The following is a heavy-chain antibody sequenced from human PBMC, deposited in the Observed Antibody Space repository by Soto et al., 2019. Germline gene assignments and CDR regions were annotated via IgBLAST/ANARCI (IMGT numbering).Heavy chain of an antibody. J-gene: IGHJ4*02. CDR3: GAHAGATYGPLDY. CDR1: IGSITSTNW. D-gene: IGHD4-17*01. CDR2: IYHTGST. V-gene: IGHV4-4*02. Sequence: SETLSLTCAVSIGSITSTNWWTWVRQPPGKELEWLGEIYHTGSTNYNPSLKNRVTISVDKSKNQFSLRLFSVTAADTAVYYCGAHAGATYGPLDYWGRGILVTVSS.